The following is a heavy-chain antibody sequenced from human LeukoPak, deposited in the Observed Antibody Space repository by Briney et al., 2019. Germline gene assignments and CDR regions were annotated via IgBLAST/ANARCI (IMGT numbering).Heavy chain of an antibody. V-gene: IGHV5-51*01. CDR2: IYPADSET. J-gene: IGHJ3*02. Sequence: GESLKISCKGSGYRFTTYWIGWVRQMPGKGLEWMGIIYPADSETKYSPSFRGQVTMSADRSINTAYLQWSNLKASDTAIYFCARPQGSYYDAFDIWGQGTVVTVSS. CDR3: ARPQGSYYDAFDI. D-gene: IGHD3-10*01. CDR1: GYRFTTYW.